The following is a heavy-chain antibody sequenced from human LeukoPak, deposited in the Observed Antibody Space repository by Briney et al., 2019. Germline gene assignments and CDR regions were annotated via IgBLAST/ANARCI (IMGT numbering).Heavy chain of an antibody. J-gene: IGHJ4*02. D-gene: IGHD1-1*01. V-gene: IGHV4-30-2*01. CDR1: GGSISSGGYS. CDR3: ARADSWNDGGSFDY. Sequence: SETLSLTCAVSGGSISSGGYSWSWIRQPPGKGLEWIGYIYHSGSTYYNPSLKSRVTISVDRSKNQFSLKLSSVTAADTAVYYCARADSWNDGGSFDYWGQGTLVTVSS. CDR2: IYHSGST.